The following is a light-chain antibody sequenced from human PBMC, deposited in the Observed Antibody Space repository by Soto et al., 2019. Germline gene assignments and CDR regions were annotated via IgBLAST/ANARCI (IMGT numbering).Light chain of an antibody. Sequence: EIVLTQSPGTLSLSPGERATLSCTASPSVSSSYLAWYQQKPGQSPRLLIYGASSRATGITDRFCGSGSGTDFTLTSSRLAPKDFAVHYWQEYGSSSPYTIGQGTKLEIK. J-gene: IGKJ2*01. CDR1: PSVSSSY. CDR2: GAS. V-gene: IGKV3-20*01. CDR3: QEYGSSSPYT.